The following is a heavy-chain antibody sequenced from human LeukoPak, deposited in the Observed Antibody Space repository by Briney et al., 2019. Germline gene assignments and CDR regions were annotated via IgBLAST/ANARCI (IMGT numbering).Heavy chain of an antibody. CDR3: ARGQIWFGEMGWFDH. CDR2: IYYSGST. D-gene: IGHD3-10*01. Sequence: SETLSLTCTVSGGSISSSSYYWGWIRQPPGKGMEWIGSIYYSGSTYYNPSLKSRVTISVDTSKNQFSLKLSSVTAADTAVYYCARGQIWFGEMGWFDHWGQGTLVTVSS. J-gene: IGHJ5*02. CDR1: GGSISSSSYY. V-gene: IGHV4-39*07.